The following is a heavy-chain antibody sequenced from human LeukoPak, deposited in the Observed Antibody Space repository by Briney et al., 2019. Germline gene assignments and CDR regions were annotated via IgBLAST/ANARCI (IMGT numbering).Heavy chain of an antibody. CDR2: IYPGDSDT. CDR1: GYSFTSYW. Sequence: GESLKISCKGSGYSFTSYWIGWVRQMPGKGLEWMGIIYPGDSDTRYSPSFQGQVTISADKSTSTAYLQWSSLKASDTAMYYSARAYCGGDRYSSGGAKYFDYWGQGTLVTVSS. CDR3: ARAYCGGDRYSSGGAKYFDY. V-gene: IGHV5-51*01. D-gene: IGHD2-21*02. J-gene: IGHJ4*02.